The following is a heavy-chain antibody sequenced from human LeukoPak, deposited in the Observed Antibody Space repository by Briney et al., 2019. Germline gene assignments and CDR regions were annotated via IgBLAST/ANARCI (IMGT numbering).Heavy chain of an antibody. Sequence: GWSLRLSCVASGFMFSDHAFHWVRQSPDKGLEWVALIGSDGSKKYYADSVQGRFTVSRENSKNTLFLQMNTLRADDTAVYFCARQMTSTRLFDSWGQGTLVTVSS. V-gene: IGHV3-30*04. CDR2: IGSDGSKK. CDR3: ARQMTSTRLFDS. CDR1: GFMFSDHA. D-gene: IGHD5/OR15-5a*01. J-gene: IGHJ4*02.